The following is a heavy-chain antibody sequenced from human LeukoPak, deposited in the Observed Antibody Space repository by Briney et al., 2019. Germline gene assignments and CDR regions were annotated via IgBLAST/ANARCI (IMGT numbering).Heavy chain of an antibody. D-gene: IGHD1-26*01. CDR1: GFTFSSYD. Sequence: PGGSLRLSCAASGFTFSSYDMHWVRQATGKGLEWVSAIGTAGDTYYPGSVKGRFTISRDNSKNTLYLQMNSLRAEDTAVYYCAKDGGGSYWDFDYWGQGTLVTVSS. CDR2: IGTAGDT. CDR3: AKDGGGSYWDFDY. J-gene: IGHJ4*02. V-gene: IGHV3-13*01.